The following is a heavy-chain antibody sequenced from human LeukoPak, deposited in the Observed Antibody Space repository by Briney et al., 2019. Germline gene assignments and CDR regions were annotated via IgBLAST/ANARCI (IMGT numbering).Heavy chain of an antibody. D-gene: IGHD6-13*01. Sequence: SETLSLTCTVSGGSISSYYWSWIRQPAGKGLEWIGRIYTSGSTNYNPSLKSRVTISVDTSKNQFSLKLSSVTAADTAVYYCARVQGSSSWYRLKGPALYYFDYWGQGTLVTVSS. V-gene: IGHV4-4*07. CDR1: GGSISSYY. CDR2: IYTSGST. CDR3: ARVQGSSSWYRLKGPALYYFDY. J-gene: IGHJ4*02.